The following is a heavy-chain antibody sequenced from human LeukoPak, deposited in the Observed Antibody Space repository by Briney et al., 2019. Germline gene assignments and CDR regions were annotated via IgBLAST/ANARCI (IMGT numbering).Heavy chain of an antibody. CDR1: GFTFSSYA. CDR2: ISGSGGST. D-gene: IGHD3-10*01. V-gene: IGHV3-23*01. Sequence: GGSLRLSCAASGFTFSSYAMSWVRQAPGKGLEWVSAISGSGGSTYYADSVKGRFTISRDNSKNTLYLQMNSLRAEDTAVYYCAKDQNDYYGSGRVRGFFDYWGQGTLVTVSS. J-gene: IGHJ4*02. CDR3: AKDQNDYYGSGRVRGFFDY.